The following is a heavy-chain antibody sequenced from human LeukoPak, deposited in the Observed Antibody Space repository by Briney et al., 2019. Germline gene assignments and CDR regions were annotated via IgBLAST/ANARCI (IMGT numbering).Heavy chain of an antibody. D-gene: IGHD3-3*01. CDR1: GGSISSYY. Sequence: SETLSLTCTVSGGSISSYYWSWIRQPPGKGLEWIGEINHSGSTNYNPSLKSRVTISVDTSKNQFSLKLSSVTAADTAVYYCARRTAYYDFWSGYYLDYWGQGTLVTVSS. V-gene: IGHV4-34*01. CDR3: ARRTAYYDFWSGYYLDY. J-gene: IGHJ4*02. CDR2: INHSGST.